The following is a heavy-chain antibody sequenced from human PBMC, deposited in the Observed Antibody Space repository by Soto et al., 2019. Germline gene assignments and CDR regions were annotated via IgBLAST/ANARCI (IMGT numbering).Heavy chain of an antibody. CDR2: INHSGST. V-gene: IGHV4-34*01. D-gene: IGHD6-13*01. CDR1: GGSFSGHY. Sequence: SETLSLTCAVYGGSFSGHYWSWIRQPPGKGLEWIGEINHSGSTNYNPSLKSRVTISVDTSKNQFSLKLSSVTAADTAVYYCGAAGLYYYGMDVWGQGTTVTVSS. CDR3: GAAGLYYYGMDV. J-gene: IGHJ6*02.